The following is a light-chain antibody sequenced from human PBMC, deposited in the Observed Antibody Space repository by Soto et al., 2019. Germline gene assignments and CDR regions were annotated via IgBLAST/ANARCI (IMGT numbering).Light chain of an antibody. CDR3: TSYTRSSTWV. J-gene: IGLJ3*02. Sequence: QSALTQPASVSGSPGQSITLSCTGTSSDVGGYNFVSWYQHHPGKAPKLIIYEVTNRPSGVSNRFSGSKSGNTASLTISGLQAEDEGDYYCTSYTRSSTWVFGGGTKLTVL. CDR1: SSDVGGYNF. V-gene: IGLV2-14*01. CDR2: EVT.